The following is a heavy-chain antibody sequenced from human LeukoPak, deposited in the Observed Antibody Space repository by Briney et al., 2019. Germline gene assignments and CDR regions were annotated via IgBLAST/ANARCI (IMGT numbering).Heavy chain of an antibody. CDR2: ISYSGNT. Sequence: PSETLSLTCTVSGGSISKYYWSWIRQPPGKELEWIGYISYSGNTDSNPSLKSRVTISLDTSKNQFSLRLTSVTAADTAVYYCARNRVVGAPNFDYWGQGTLVTVFS. V-gene: IGHV4-59*01. D-gene: IGHD1-26*01. J-gene: IGHJ4*02. CDR3: ARNRVVGAPNFDY. CDR1: GGSISKYY.